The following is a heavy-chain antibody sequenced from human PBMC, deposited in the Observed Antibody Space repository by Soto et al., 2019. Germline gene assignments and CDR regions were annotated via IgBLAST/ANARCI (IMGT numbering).Heavy chain of an antibody. V-gene: IGHV3-30-3*01. CDR2: ISYDGSNK. CDR3: AREGRRDPDAFDI. J-gene: IGHJ3*02. CDR1: GFTFSSYA. Sequence: QVQLVESGGGVVQPGRSLRLSCAASGFTFSSYAMHWVRQAPGKGLEWVAVISYDGSNKYYADSVKGRFTISRDNSKNTLYLQINSLRAEDTAVYYCAREGRRDPDAFDIWGQGTMVTVSS.